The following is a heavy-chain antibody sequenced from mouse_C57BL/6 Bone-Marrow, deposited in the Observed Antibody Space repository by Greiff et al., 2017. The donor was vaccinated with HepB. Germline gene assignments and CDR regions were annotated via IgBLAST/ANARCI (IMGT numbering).Heavy chain of an antibody. Sequence: EVHLVESGEGLVKPGGSLKLSCAASGFTFSSYAMSWVRQTPEKRLEWVAYISRGGDYTYYADTVKGRFTISRDNARNTLYLQMSSLKSEDTAMYYCTRDPWGYYCDYWGQGTTLTVSS. CDR2: ISRGGDYT. CDR1: GFTFSSYA. V-gene: IGHV5-9-1*02. D-gene: IGHD4-1*01. CDR3: TRDPWGYYCDY. J-gene: IGHJ2*01.